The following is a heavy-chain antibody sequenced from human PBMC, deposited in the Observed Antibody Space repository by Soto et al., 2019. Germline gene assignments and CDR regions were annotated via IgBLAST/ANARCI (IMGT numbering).Heavy chain of an antibody. CDR3: ARVRMGYCSGGNCYRFDH. CDR2: INHSGDV. D-gene: IGHD2-15*01. Sequence: SETLSLTCAVYGGSFNEYYWSWIRQPPGKGLEWIGDINHSGDVHYNPSLKSRVTVSVDTSKNQLSLRVNSVTAADTAVYYCARVRMGYCSGGNCYRFDHWGQGTLVTVSS. V-gene: IGHV4-34*01. J-gene: IGHJ4*02. CDR1: GGSFNEYY.